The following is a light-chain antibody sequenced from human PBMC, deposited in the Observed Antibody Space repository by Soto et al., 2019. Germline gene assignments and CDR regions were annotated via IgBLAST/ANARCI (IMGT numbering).Light chain of an antibody. V-gene: IGLV1-44*01. CDR1: SSNIGSNT. Sequence: QSVLTQPPSASGTPGQRVTISCSGRSSNIGSNTVNWYQQLPGTAPKLLIYRNDQRPSGVPDRFSGSKSGTSGSLAISGLQSEDEADYYCAAWDDSLNGYVFVTGTKVTVL. CDR2: RND. CDR3: AAWDDSLNGYV. J-gene: IGLJ1*01.